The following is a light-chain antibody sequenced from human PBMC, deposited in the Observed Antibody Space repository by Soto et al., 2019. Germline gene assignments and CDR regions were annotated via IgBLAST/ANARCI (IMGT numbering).Light chain of an antibody. J-gene: IGKJ5*01. Sequence: DIQMTQSPSSLSASVGDRVTITCRASQGSSNYLAWFQQKPGTAPKSLIYAASSLQSGVPSKFSGSGSETDFPLTISSLQPEDSATYYCQQYSTYPITFGQGTRLEIK. CDR3: QQYSTYPIT. CDR1: QGSSNY. CDR2: AAS. V-gene: IGKV1-16*02.